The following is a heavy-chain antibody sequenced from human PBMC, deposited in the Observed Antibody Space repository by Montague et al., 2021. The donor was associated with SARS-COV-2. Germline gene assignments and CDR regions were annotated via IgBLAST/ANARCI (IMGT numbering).Heavy chain of an antibody. D-gene: IGHD1-26*01. CDR2: IYYSGSA. Sequence: SETLSLTCTVSGGSINSYYWSWIRQPPGKGLEWIGYIYYSGSANYSPSFKSRVTISVDTSKDQFSLRLSSVTAADTAVYYRARTPYSRPLPDYWGQGALVTVSS. V-gene: IGHV4-59*01. CDR1: GGSINSYY. CDR3: ARTPYSRPLPDY. J-gene: IGHJ4*02.